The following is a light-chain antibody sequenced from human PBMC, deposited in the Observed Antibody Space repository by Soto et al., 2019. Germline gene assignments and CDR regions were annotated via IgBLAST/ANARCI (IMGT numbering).Light chain of an antibody. Sequence: QSVLTQPASVSGSPGQSITISCIGTSSDVGGYNYVSWYQQHPGKAPKLMIYDVNNRPSGVSNRFSGSKSGNTASLTISGLQAEDEADYYCSSYTSSLVVFGGGTKVTVL. CDR1: SSDVGGYNY. V-gene: IGLV2-14*01. J-gene: IGLJ2*01. CDR2: DVN. CDR3: SSYTSSLVV.